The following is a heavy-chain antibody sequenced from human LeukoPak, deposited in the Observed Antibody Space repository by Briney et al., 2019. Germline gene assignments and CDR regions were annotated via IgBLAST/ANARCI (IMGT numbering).Heavy chain of an antibody. J-gene: IGHJ4*02. CDR3: ARDAKIAVGYYFDY. CDR1: GFTFSSYA. CDR2: ISYDGSNK. Sequence: GGSLRLSCAAYGFTFSSYAMHWVRQAPGKGLEWVAVISYDGSNKYYADSVKGRFTISRYNSKNTLYLQMNSLRAEDTAVYYCARDAKIAVGYYFDYWGQGTLVTVSS. V-gene: IGHV3-30-3*01. D-gene: IGHD6-19*01.